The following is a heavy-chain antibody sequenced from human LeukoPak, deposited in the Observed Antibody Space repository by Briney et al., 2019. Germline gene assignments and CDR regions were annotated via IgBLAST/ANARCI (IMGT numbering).Heavy chain of an antibody. V-gene: IGHV3-48*01. J-gene: IGHJ3*02. Sequence: PGGSLRLSCAASGFTFSSYSMNWVRQAPGKGLEWVSYIGTSSSTIYYADSVKGRFTISRDNSKNTLYLQMNSLRAEDTAVYYCSLSGDNDAFDIWGQGTKVTASS. CDR1: GFTFSSYS. CDR3: SLSGDNDAFDI. D-gene: IGHD3-10*01. CDR2: IGTSSSTI.